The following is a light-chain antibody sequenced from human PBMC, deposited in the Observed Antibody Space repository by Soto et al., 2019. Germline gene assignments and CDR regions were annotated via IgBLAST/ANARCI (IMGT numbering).Light chain of an antibody. Sequence: DIQLTQSPSFLSASVGDRVTITCRASQAISSSLAWYQHNPGKAPKLLIYASSTMQNGVPPSFSGSGSGTEFTLTISNLHAEDFATYYCQHLNAYRYTFGQGTNVEIK. CDR2: ASS. CDR1: QAISSS. CDR3: QHLNAYRYT. J-gene: IGKJ2*01. V-gene: IGKV1-9*01.